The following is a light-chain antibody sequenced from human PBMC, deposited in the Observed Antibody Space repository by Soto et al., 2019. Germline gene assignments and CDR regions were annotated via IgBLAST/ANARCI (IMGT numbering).Light chain of an antibody. CDR1: RSDIGRYNY. CDR2: EVT. Sequence: QSVLAQPASVSGSPGQSITISCTGTRSDIGRYNYVSWYQQRPGKAPKLLIYEVTYRPSGVSARFSGSKSGSTASLTISGLQAEDEADYYCSSYSTTTSPHVLFGGGT. J-gene: IGLJ2*01. V-gene: IGLV2-14*01. CDR3: SSYSTTTSPHVL.